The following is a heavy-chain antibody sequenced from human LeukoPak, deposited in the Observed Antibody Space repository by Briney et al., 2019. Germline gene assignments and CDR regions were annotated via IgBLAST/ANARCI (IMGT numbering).Heavy chain of an antibody. D-gene: IGHD3-10*01. J-gene: IGHJ4*02. V-gene: IGHV3-21*01. CDR2: ISSSSSYI. CDR3: ARDRGPSRITMVRGVIKGYFDY. CDR1: GFTFSSYS. Sequence: GGSLRLSCAASGFTFSSYSMNWVRQAPGKGLEWVSSISSSSSYIYYADSVKGRFTISRDNAKNSQYLQMNSLRAEDTAVYYCARDRGPSRITMVRGVIKGYFDYWGQGTLVTVSS.